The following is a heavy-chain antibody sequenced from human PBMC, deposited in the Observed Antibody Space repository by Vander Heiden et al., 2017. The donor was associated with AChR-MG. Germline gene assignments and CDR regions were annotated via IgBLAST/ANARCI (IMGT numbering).Heavy chain of an antibody. Sequence: QVQLVESGGGVVQPGRSLRLSCAASGFTFSSYGMHWVRQAPGKGLEWVAVISYDGSNKYYADSVKGRFTISRDNSKNTLYLQMNSLRAEDTAVYYCAKECGSSPSKKRPLDNYYFDYWGQGTLVTVSS. CDR1: GFTFSSYG. D-gene: IGHD6-6*01. CDR2: ISYDGSNK. CDR3: AKECGSSPSKKRPLDNYYFDY. V-gene: IGHV3-30*18. J-gene: IGHJ4*02.